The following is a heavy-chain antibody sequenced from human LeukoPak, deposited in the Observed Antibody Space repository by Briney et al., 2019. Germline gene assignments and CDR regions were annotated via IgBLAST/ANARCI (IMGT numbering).Heavy chain of an antibody. CDR2: IYYYQST. D-gene: IGHD6-19*01. J-gene: IGHJ4*02. V-gene: IGHV4-59*01. CDR3: ARDLLSTAGYFDY. Sequence: SETLSLTCTVSGGSISSYYWSWIRQPPGKGLEWIGYIYYYQSTNYNPSLKSRVTISVDTSKNQFSLNLSSVTAADTAVYYCARDLLSTAGYFDYWGQGTLVTVSS. CDR1: GGSISSYY.